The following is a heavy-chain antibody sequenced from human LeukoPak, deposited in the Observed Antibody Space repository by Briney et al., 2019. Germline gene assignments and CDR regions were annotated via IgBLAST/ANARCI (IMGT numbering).Heavy chain of an antibody. CDR1: GYTLTELS. Sequence: ASVKVSCKVSGYTLTELSMHWVRQAPGKGLEWMGGFDPEGGETIYAQKFQGRVTMTEDTSTDTAYMELSSLRSEDTAVYYCATTIVVVVAATRTDAFDIWGQGTMVTVSS. J-gene: IGHJ3*02. CDR2: FDPEGGET. CDR3: ATTIVVVVAATRTDAFDI. D-gene: IGHD2-15*01. V-gene: IGHV1-24*01.